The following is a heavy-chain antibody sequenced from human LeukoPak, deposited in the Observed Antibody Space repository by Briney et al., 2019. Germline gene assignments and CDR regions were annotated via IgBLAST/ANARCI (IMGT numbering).Heavy chain of an antibody. D-gene: IGHD1-7*01. CDR3: ARVSYNWNYLDY. CDR2: IYYSGST. Sequence: SETLSLTCTVSGGSISSYYWSWIRQPPGKGLEWIGYIYYSGSTNYNPSLKSQVTISVDTSKNQFSLKLSSVTAADTAVYYCARVSYNWNYLDYWGQGTLVTVSS. J-gene: IGHJ4*02. CDR1: GGSISSYY. V-gene: IGHV4-59*01.